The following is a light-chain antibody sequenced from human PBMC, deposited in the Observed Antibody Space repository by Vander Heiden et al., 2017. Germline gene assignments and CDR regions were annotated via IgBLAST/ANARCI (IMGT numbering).Light chain of an antibody. CDR1: QGLVHTDGDVY. J-gene: IGKJ3*01. V-gene: IGKV2-30*02. Sequence: DVVMTQSPMSLAATVGQAVSFSCKSSQGLVHTDGDVYLNWYHQRPGQSPRRLIYKVSNRASGVPDRFSGSGSGTDFTLRISRVEADDVGIYFCMQGTRWHTFGHGT. CDR3: MQGTRWHT. CDR2: KVS.